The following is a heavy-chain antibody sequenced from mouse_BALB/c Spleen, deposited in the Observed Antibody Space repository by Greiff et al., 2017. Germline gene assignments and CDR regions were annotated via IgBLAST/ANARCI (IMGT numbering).Heavy chain of an antibody. CDR2: ISSGSSTI. J-gene: IGHJ2*01. Sequence: EVMLVESGGGLVQPGGSRKLSCAASGFTFSSFGMHWVRQAPEKGLEWVAYISSGSSTIYYADTVKGRFTISRDNPKNTLFLQMTSLRSEDTAMYYCAREDGYHLDYWGQGTTLTVSS. CDR1: GFTFSSFG. V-gene: IGHV5-17*02. CDR3: AREDGYHLDY. D-gene: IGHD2-3*01.